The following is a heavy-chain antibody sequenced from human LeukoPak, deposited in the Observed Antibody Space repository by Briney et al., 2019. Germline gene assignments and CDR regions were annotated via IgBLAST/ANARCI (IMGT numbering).Heavy chain of an antibody. CDR1: GGTFSSYA. CDR2: IIPIFGTA. Sequence: GASVKVSCKASGGTFSSYAISWVRQAPGQGLEWMGGIIPIFGTANYAQKFQGRVTITADKSTSTAYMELSSVTAADTAVYYCARDDGSGTQCMDVWGKGTTVTVSS. D-gene: IGHD3-10*01. J-gene: IGHJ6*04. CDR3: ARDDGSGTQCMDV. V-gene: IGHV1-69*06.